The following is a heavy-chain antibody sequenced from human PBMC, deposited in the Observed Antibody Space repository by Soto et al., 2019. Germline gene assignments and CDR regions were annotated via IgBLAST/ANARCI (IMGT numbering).Heavy chain of an antibody. Sequence: QVQLVQSGAEAKKPGSSVKVSCKASGGTFSSYAISWVRQAPGQGLEWMGGIIPIFGTANYAQKFQGRVTITADKSTSTAYMELSSLRSEDTAVYYCARGDGDFWSGYYYYGMDVWGQGTTVTVSS. D-gene: IGHD3-3*01. CDR2: IIPIFGTA. V-gene: IGHV1-69*06. CDR3: ARGDGDFWSGYYYYGMDV. J-gene: IGHJ6*02. CDR1: GGTFSSYA.